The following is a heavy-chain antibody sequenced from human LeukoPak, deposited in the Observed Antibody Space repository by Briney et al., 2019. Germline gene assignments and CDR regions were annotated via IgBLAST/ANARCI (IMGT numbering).Heavy chain of an antibody. D-gene: IGHD3-10*01. J-gene: IGHJ6*03. CDR2: IVPSIGNT. CDR3: AADPGRYYGSGSHYYYYYMDV. CDR1: GFTFTSSA. V-gene: IGHV1-58*02. Sequence: SVKVSCKASGFTFTSSAMKWVRQARGQRLEWIGWIVPSIGNTNYAQKFQERVTITRDMSTSTAYMELSSLRSEDTAVYYCAADPGRYYGSGSHYYYYYMDVWGKGTTVTVSS.